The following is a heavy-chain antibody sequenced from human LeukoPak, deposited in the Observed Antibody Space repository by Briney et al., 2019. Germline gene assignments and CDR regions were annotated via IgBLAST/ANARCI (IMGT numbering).Heavy chain of an antibody. CDR2: ISWNSGAK. CDR3: AKARLMAAPFYYYGMDV. V-gene: IGHV3-9*01. CDR1: GFTFSSYA. Sequence: PGGSLRLSCAASGFTFSSYAMSWVRQAPGKGLEWVSGISWNSGAKAYADSVRGRFTISRDNAKNSLYLQMNSLRGEDTALYYCAKARLMAAPFYYYGMDVWGPGTTVTVSS. J-gene: IGHJ6*02. D-gene: IGHD5-24*01.